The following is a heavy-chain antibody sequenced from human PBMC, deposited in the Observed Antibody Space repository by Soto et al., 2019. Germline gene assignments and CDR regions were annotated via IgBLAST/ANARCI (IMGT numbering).Heavy chain of an antibody. D-gene: IGHD4-17*01. CDR2: IIPVFRTS. J-gene: IGHJ4*02. V-gene: IGHV1-69*18. Sequence: QVQLVQSGAELKKPGSSVKVSCSASGVTFSSYAFTWVRQAPGQGLEWMGNIIPVFRTSNYAQGFQARLTISADESTNTIYMELSSLRSEDTAVYFCAKDGSWYGGGGEAWGQGTLVIVSS. CDR1: GVTFSSYA. CDR3: AKDGSWYGGGGEA.